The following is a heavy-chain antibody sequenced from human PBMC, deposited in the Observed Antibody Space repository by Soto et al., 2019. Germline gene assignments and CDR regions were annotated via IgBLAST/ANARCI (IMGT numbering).Heavy chain of an antibody. CDR1: GGTFSSYA. J-gene: IGHJ5*02. D-gene: IGHD5-12*01. V-gene: IGHV1-69*01. CDR2: IIPIFGTA. CDR3: ARARGGYSGWYRGGWFDP. Sequence: QVQLVQSGAEVKKPGSSVKVSCKASGGTFSSYAISWVRQAPGQGLEWMGGIIPIFGTANYAQKFQGRVTITADESTSTAYMELSSLRSEDTAVYYCARARGGYSGWYRGGWFDPWGQGTLVTVSS.